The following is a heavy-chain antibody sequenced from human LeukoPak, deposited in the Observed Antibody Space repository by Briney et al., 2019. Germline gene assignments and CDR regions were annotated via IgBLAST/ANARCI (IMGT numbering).Heavy chain of an antibody. D-gene: IGHD3-16*01. CDR1: GFTFSSYA. CDR3: AKGYYDYVWGSYYFDY. CDR2: MSGSGGST. V-gene: IGHV3-23*01. Sequence: PGGSLRLSCAASGFTFSSYAMSWVRQAPGKGLEWFSAMSGSGGSTYYADSVKGRFTISRDSSRDTLYLQMNSLRAEDTAVYYCAKGYYDYVWGSYYFDYWGQGTLVTVSS. J-gene: IGHJ4*02.